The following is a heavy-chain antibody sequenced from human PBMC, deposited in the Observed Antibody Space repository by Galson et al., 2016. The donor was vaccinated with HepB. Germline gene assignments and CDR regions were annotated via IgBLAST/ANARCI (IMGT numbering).Heavy chain of an antibody. V-gene: IGHV1-69*13. D-gene: IGHD3-3*01. CDR3: ARAGTLRSGYWYYFDY. Sequence: SVKVSCKASGGTFSSYAISWVRQAPGQGLEWMGVIINLYGTANYALKFQGRVTITADESTSTAYMELSSLRSEDTAVYYCARAGTLRSGYWYYFDYWGQGTLVTVSS. J-gene: IGHJ4*02. CDR1: GGTFSSYA. CDR2: IINLYGTA.